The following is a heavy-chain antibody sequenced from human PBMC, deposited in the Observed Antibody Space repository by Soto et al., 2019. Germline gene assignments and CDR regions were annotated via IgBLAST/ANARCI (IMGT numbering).Heavy chain of an antibody. Sequence: VGSLRLSCAASGFTFSSYEMNWVRQAPGKGLEWVSYISSSGSTIYYADSVKGRFTISRDNAKNSLYLQMNSLRAEDTAVYYCARGEYYYDSSGYYLFDYWGQGTLVTVSS. CDR3: ARGEYYYDSSGYYLFDY. CDR1: GFTFSSYE. V-gene: IGHV3-48*03. CDR2: ISSSGSTI. D-gene: IGHD3-22*01. J-gene: IGHJ4*02.